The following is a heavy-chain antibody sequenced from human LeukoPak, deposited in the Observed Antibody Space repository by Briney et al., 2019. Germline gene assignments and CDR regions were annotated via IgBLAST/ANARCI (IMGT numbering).Heavy chain of an antibody. CDR3: AKGGAVSSKSITMVRGTRRYYYYMDV. V-gene: IGHV3-23*01. CDR2: MSDSGTNT. Sequence: GGSLRLSCGASGFTFSTYGMTWVRQAPGKGLEWDSGMSDSGTNTYYADSVKGRFTISRDNSKNTLYLQMNSLRAEDTAVYYCAKGGAVSSKSITMVRGTRRYYYYMDVWGKGTTVTISS. CDR1: GFTFSTYG. D-gene: IGHD3-10*01. J-gene: IGHJ6*03.